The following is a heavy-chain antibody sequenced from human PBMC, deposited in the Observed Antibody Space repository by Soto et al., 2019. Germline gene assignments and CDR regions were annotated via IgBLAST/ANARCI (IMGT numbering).Heavy chain of an antibody. D-gene: IGHD2-15*01. Sequence: GSSVKVSCXAAGETCTSYAMDLVRHAPGQRLERMGGGNAGNGNTKYAQKFQGRVSITRDTSASTAYMELSSLRSEDTAVYYCARDRPCSGGSCYLNWFDPWGQGTLVTVSS. J-gene: IGHJ5*02. CDR1: GETCTSYA. CDR2: GNAGNGNT. CDR3: ARDRPCSGGSCYLNWFDP. V-gene: IGHV1-3*01.